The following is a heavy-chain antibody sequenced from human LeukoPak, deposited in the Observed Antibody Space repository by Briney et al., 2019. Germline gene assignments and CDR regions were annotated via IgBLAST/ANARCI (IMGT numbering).Heavy chain of an antibody. CDR1: GFTFSSYS. Sequence: GGSLRLSCAASGFTFSSYSMNWVRQAPGKGLEWVSSISSSSSYIYYADSVKGRFTISRDNAKNSLYLQMNSLRAEDTAVYYCARDEGYVDTAMVKGFDYWGQGTLVTVSS. CDR3: ARDEGYVDTAMVKGFDY. V-gene: IGHV3-21*01. CDR2: ISSSSSYI. J-gene: IGHJ4*02. D-gene: IGHD5-18*01.